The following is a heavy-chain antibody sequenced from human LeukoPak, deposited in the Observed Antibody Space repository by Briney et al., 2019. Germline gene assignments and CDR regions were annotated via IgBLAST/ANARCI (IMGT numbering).Heavy chain of an antibody. CDR1: GGSISSYY. CDR2: IYTSGST. Sequence: NPSETLSLTCTVHGGSISSYYWSWIRQPAGKGLQWIGRIYTSGSTNYNPSLKSRVTLSVDTSNNQFSLKLSSVTDADTAVYYCARDNPPRTLDAFDIWGQGTMVTVSS. J-gene: IGHJ3*02. CDR3: ARDNPPRTLDAFDI. D-gene: IGHD1-14*01. V-gene: IGHV4-4*07.